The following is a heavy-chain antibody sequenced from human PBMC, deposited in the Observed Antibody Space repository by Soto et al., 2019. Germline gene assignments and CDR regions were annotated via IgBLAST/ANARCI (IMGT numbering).Heavy chain of an antibody. J-gene: IGHJ5*02. CDR2: INAGNGNT. Sequence: GASVKVSCKASGYTFTSYAMHWVRQAPGQRLEWMGWINAGNGNTKYSQKFQGRVTITRDTSASTAYMELSSLRSEDTAVYYCARGRTMVRGPNWFDPWGQGTLVTVSS. V-gene: IGHV1-3*01. D-gene: IGHD3-10*01. CDR1: GYTFTSYA. CDR3: ARGRTMVRGPNWFDP.